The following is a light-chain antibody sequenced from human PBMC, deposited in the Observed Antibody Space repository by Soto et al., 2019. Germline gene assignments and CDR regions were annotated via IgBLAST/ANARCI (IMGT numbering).Light chain of an antibody. J-gene: IGLJ1*01. CDR2: DIN. Sequence: QSALTQPASVSGSPGQSITISCTGTSSDVGYNYVSWYQQHPGKAPKLMNYDINNRPSGVSNRFSGSKSGNTVSLTISGLQAEDEADYYCASYTSITPAVFGTGTKLTVL. CDR1: SSDVGYNY. CDR3: ASYTSITPAV. V-gene: IGLV2-14*01.